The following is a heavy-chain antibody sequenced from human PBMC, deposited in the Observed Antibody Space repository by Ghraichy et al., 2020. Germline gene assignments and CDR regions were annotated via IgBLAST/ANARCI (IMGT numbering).Heavy chain of an antibody. CDR3: AKQIELAAAGTRVEYYFDY. J-gene: IGHJ4*02. D-gene: IGHD6-13*01. CDR1: GFTFSSYA. Sequence: GGSLRLSCAASGFTFSSYAMSWVRQAPGKGLEWVSAISGSGGSTYYADSVKGRFTISRDNSKNTLYLQMNSLRAEDTAVYYCAKQIELAAAGTRVEYYFDYWGQGTLVTVSS. V-gene: IGHV3-23*01. CDR2: ISGSGGST.